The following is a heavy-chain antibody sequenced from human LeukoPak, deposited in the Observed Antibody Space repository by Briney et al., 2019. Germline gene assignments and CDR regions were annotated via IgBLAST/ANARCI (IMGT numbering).Heavy chain of an antibody. V-gene: IGHV1-46*01. J-gene: IGHJ4*02. CDR3: ARTYYDILTGYYSLFGY. CDR1: GYTFTSYY. Sequence: GASVKVSCKASGYTFTSYYMHWVRQAPGQGLEWMGIINPSGGSTSYAQKFQGRVTMTRDMSTSTVYMELSSLRSEDTAVYYCARTYYDILTGYYSLFGYWGQGTLVTVSS. CDR2: INPSGGST. D-gene: IGHD3-9*01.